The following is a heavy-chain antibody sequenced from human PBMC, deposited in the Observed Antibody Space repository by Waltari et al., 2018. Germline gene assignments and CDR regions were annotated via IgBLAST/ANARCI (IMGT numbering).Heavy chain of an antibody. D-gene: IGHD2-15*01. CDR2: SYPGDSDT. Sequence: EVQLVQSGAEVKKPGESLKISCKGSGYSFTSYWIGWVRQMPGKGLEWMGRSYPGDSDTRYGPSFQGQVTIAADKSVSTAYLQWSSLKASETAMYYCARGDCSGGSCPGGMDVWGQGTTVTVSS. CDR1: GYSFTSYW. J-gene: IGHJ6*02. CDR3: ARGDCSGGSCPGGMDV. V-gene: IGHV5-51*01.